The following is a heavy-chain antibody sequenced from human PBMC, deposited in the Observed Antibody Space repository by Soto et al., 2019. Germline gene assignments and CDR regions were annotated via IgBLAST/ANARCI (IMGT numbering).Heavy chain of an antibody. D-gene: IGHD6-19*01. CDR2: VWYDGSNK. CDR3: ERDSGPRDFDI. CDR1: GLTFSSSA. Sequence: QVKLVESGGGVVQPGRSLRLSFAEPGLTFSSSAMHWVRQDQGKGLEWVADVWYDGSNKYYPDSLKGRFSISRDNSKNTMCLQMNSLRAEDWSVSYCERDSGPRDFDIWGQWTMVTVS. V-gene: IGHV3-33*01. J-gene: IGHJ3*02.